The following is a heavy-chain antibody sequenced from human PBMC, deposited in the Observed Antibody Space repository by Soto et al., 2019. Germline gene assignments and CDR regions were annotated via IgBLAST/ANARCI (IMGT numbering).Heavy chain of an antibody. J-gene: IGHJ4*02. CDR3: ARDGGRHSGGIDY. CDR1: GGTFSSYS. D-gene: IGHD1-26*01. V-gene: IGHV1-69*01. Sequence: QVQLVQSGAEVKKPGSSVKVSCKASGGTFSSYSINWVRQAPGQGLEWMGEIIPIFGTANYAQKFQGRVTITAEEATSTAYMELSSLRSEETAVYYCARDGGRHSGGIDYWGQGTVVTVSS. CDR2: IIPIFGTA.